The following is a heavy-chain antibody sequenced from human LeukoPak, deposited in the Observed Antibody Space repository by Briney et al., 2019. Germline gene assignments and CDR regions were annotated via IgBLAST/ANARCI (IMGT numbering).Heavy chain of an antibody. CDR2: IWSDATKTDYGDSKT. CDR3: TRNDDTSSQFGRLS. Sequence: GGSLRLSCATSGFNFGHYGFHWVRQAPGKGLEWVAVIWSDATKTDYGDSKTDYADSVKGRFTVSRDNSKTMVNLQMNSLRDEDTAVYYCTRNDDTSSQFGRLSWGQGTLVTVSS. D-gene: IGHD3/OR15-3a*01. V-gene: IGHV3-33*01. J-gene: IGHJ5*02. CDR1: GFNFGHYG.